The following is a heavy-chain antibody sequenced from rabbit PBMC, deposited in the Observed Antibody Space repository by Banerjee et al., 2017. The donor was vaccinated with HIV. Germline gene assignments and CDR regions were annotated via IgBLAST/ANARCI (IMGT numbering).Heavy chain of an antibody. CDR1: GSDISSNA. D-gene: IGHD4-1*01. J-gene: IGHJ4*01. Sequence: QEQLVESGGGLVQPEGSLTLTCKASGSDISSNAMCWVRQAPGKGPEWIACIYTGTSGSTYYANWAKGRFTISKTSSTTVTLQMTSLTAADTATYFCARDLAGVVGWNFNLWGQGTLVTVS. CDR2: IYTGTSGST. CDR3: ARDLAGVVGWNFNL. V-gene: IGHV1S45*01.